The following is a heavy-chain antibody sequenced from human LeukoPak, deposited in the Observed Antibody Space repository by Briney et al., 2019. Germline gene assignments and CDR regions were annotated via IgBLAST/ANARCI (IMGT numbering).Heavy chain of an antibody. V-gene: IGHV3-7*01. Sequence: GGSLRLSCAASGFTFSIYWMSWVRQAPGKGLEWVANIKQDGSEKYYVDSVKGRFTIPRDNAKNLLYLQMNSLRAEDTAVYYCARDENYYGSGSYAYYFDYWGQGTLVTVSS. CDR2: IKQDGSEK. D-gene: IGHD3-10*01. CDR1: GFTFSIYW. J-gene: IGHJ4*02. CDR3: ARDENYYGSGSYAYYFDY.